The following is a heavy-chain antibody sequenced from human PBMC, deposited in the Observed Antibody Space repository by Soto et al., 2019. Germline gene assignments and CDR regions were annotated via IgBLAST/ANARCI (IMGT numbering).Heavy chain of an antibody. D-gene: IGHD1-20*01. V-gene: IGHV3-23*01. Sequence: GGSLRLSCAASGFTFSSYAMSWVRQAPGKGLEWVSAISGSGGSTYYADSVKGRFTISRDNAKNSLYLQMNSLRAEDTAVYYCARHSITGNGYWGQGTLVTVSS. J-gene: IGHJ4*02. CDR2: ISGSGGST. CDR3: ARHSITGNGY. CDR1: GFTFSSYA.